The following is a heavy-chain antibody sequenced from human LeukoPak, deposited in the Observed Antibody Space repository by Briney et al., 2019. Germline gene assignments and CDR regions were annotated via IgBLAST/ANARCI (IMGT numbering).Heavy chain of an antibody. Sequence: ASVKVSCKASGYTFTSYYMYWVRLAPGQGLEWMGIINPNRGSTSYAQKFQGRVTMTRDMSTSTVYMELSSLRSEDTAVYYCATGGHVRVYDSSAYYGHYWGQGTLVTVSS. CDR2: INPNRGST. CDR3: ATGGHVRVYDSSAYYGHY. J-gene: IGHJ4*02. CDR1: GYTFTSYY. V-gene: IGHV1-46*01. D-gene: IGHD3-22*01.